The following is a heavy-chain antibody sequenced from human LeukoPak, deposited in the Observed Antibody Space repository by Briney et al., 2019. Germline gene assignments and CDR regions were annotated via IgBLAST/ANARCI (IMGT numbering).Heavy chain of an antibody. Sequence: GASVKVSCKTSKNMFTGYFMHWVRQAPGQGLEWIGWINPNSGGTLFARRFQGRVTMTRDTSIGATYMELSGLTSDDTALYYCAAQCNDDFCYKRDYMDVWGKGTMVIVSS. V-gene: IGHV1-2*02. CDR1: KNMFTGYF. CDR2: INPNSGGT. J-gene: IGHJ6*03. D-gene: IGHD2-2*02. CDR3: AAQCNDDFCYKRDYMDV.